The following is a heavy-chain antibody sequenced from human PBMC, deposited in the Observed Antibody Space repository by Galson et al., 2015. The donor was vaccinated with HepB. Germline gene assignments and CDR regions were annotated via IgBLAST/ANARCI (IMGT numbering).Heavy chain of an antibody. J-gene: IGHJ6*02. CDR1: GGTFSSYA. Sequence: SVKVSCKASGGTFSSYAISWVRQAPGQGLEWMGGIIPIFGTANYAQKFQGRVTITADESTSTAYMELSSLRSEDTAVYYCARDDGYNPGWYYYGMDVWGQGTTVTVSS. CDR3: ARDDGYNPGWYYYGMDV. D-gene: IGHD5-24*01. V-gene: IGHV1-69*13. CDR2: IIPIFGTA.